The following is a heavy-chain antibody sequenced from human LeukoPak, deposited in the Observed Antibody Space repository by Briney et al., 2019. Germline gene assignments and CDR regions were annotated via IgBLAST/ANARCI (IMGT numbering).Heavy chain of an antibody. CDR1: GYTFTSYG. CDR2: ISAYNGNT. Sequence: ASVNVSCKASGYTFTSYGISWVRQAPGQGLEWMGWISAYNGNTNYAQKLQGRFTMTTDTSTSTAYMELRSLRSDDTAMYYCARDPPRTVNWFDPWGQGTLVTVSS. J-gene: IGHJ5*02. CDR3: ARDPPRTVNWFDP. V-gene: IGHV1-18*01. D-gene: IGHD2-2*01.